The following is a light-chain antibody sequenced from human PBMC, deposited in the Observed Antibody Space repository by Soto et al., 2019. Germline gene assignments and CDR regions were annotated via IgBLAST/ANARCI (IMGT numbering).Light chain of an antibody. V-gene: IGKV3-15*01. CDR3: QQYNKWPFT. CDR2: GAS. J-gene: IGKJ3*01. CDR1: QSISSN. Sequence: EIVMTQSPATLSVSPGERATLSCRASQSISSNLAWYQQKPGQAPRLLIYGASTRATGIPATFSGSGSGTEFTLTISSLPSEDFAVYYCQQYNKWPFTFGPGTKVDIK.